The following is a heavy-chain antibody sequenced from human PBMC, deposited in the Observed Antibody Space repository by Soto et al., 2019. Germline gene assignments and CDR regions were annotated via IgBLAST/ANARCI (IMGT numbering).Heavy chain of an antibody. Sequence: GGSLRLSCAASGFTFSSYSMNWVRQAPGKGLEWVSSISSSSSYIYYADSVKGRFTISRDNAKNSLYLQMNSLRAEDTAVYYCARDGGKGGYGAFDIWGQGTMVTVSS. J-gene: IGHJ3*02. CDR1: GFTFSSYS. V-gene: IGHV3-21*01. CDR2: ISSSSSYI. D-gene: IGHD2-15*01. CDR3: ARDGGKGGYGAFDI.